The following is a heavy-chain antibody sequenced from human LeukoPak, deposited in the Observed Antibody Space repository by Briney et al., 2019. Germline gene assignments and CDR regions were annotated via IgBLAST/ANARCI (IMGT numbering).Heavy chain of an antibody. J-gene: IGHJ4*02. CDR3: GKEVERHFDLKY. CDR2: ITTSDGNT. CDR1: GFTFSSYT. Sequence: GGSLRLSCAASGFTFSSYTMSWVRQAPGKGLEWVSTITTSDGNTYYADSVKGRFTVSRDNSKNTLFLQMNSLRAEDTAVYYCGKEVERHFDLKYWGQGTRVTVSS. V-gene: IGHV3-23*01.